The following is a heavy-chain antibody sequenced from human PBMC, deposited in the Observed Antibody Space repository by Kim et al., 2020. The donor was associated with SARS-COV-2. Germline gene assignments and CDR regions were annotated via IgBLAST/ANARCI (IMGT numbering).Heavy chain of an antibody. CDR3: AGDSSGYYDAFDI. CDR2: IDPSDSYT. D-gene: IGHD3-22*01. J-gene: IGHJ3*02. V-gene: IGHV5-10-1*01. CDR1: GYSFTSYW. Sequence: GESLKISCKGSGYSFTSYWISWVRQMPGKGLEWMGRIDPSDSYTNYSPSFQGHVTISADKSISTAYLQWSSLKASDTAMYYCAGDSSGYYDAFDIWGQGTMVTVSS.